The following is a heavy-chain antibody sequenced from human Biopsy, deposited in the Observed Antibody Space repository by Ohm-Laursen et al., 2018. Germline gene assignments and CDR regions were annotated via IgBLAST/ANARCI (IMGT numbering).Heavy chain of an antibody. Sequence: TLSLTWTVSGVSITAYYWSWIRQPPGKGLECIGNIHHSGSTNYNPSLKSRLTISVDTSKNQFSLKLSSVTAADTAVFFCARLYRLDDYWNDDPPNAFDVWGQGTRVTVSS. CDR1: GVSITAYY. CDR2: IHHSGST. J-gene: IGHJ3*01. V-gene: IGHV4-59*01. CDR3: ARLYRLDDYWNDDPPNAFDV. D-gene: IGHD3-3*01.